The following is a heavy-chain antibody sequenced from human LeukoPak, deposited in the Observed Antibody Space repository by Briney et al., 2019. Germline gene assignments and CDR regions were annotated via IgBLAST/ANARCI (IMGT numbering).Heavy chain of an antibody. V-gene: IGHV3-23*01. D-gene: IGHD3-22*01. J-gene: IGHJ4*02. CDR1: GFTFSSYA. CDR2: ISGSGGNT. CDR3: AKDSTDYYDSSGYYSTGGYFDY. Sequence: GGPLSLSCAASGFTFSSYAISGVGKAPGKGLEGASAISGSGGNTYYADSVKGRFTISRDNSKNTLYLQMNSLRAEDTAVYYCAKDSTDYYDSSGYYSTGGYFDYWGQGTLVTVSS.